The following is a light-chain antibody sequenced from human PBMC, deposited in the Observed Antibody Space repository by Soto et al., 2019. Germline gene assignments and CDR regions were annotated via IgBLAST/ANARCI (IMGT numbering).Light chain of an antibody. CDR3: ISYAGSKNYV. CDR2: EVK. J-gene: IGLJ1*01. CDR1: SRDVGGYDY. V-gene: IGLV2-8*01. Sequence: QSALTQPPSASGSPGQSVTISCTGSSRDVGGYDYVSWYQQHPGKAPKLIIFEVKKRLSGVPDRFSGSKSGNTASLTVSGLQADDEADYYCISYAGSKNYVFGTGTKVTVL.